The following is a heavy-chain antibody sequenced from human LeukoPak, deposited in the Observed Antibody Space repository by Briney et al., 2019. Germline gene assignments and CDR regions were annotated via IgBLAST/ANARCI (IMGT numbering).Heavy chain of an antibody. CDR1: GGSISSYY. J-gene: IGHJ4*02. Sequence: SETLSLTCTVSGGSISSYYWSWIRQPPGKGLEWIGYIYYSGSTNYNPSLKSRVTISVDTSRNQFSLKLSSVTAADTAVYYCARAPYSSSWYYFDYWGQGTLVTVSS. V-gene: IGHV4-59*01. CDR2: IYYSGST. D-gene: IGHD6-13*01. CDR3: ARAPYSSSWYYFDY.